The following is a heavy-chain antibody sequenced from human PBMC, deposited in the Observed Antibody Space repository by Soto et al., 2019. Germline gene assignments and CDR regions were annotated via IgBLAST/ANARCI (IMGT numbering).Heavy chain of an antibody. CDR2: IYHSGST. V-gene: IGHV4-30-2*02. D-gene: IGHD3-9*01. CDR1: GGSISSGGYS. CDR3: ATGPYDTLTGYYPGFTN. J-gene: IGHJ4*02. Sequence: SETLSVTCAVSGGSISSGGYSWSWIRQPPGKGLEWIGYIYHSGSTYYNPSLKSRVTISVDTSKNQFSLKLSSVTAAETDVYYCATGPYDTLTGYYPGFTNWGQGTLVTVSS.